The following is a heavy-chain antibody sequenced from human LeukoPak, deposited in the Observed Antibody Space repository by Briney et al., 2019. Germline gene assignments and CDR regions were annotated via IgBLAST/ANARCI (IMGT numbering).Heavy chain of an antibody. V-gene: IGHV4-4*07. CDR2: IYTGGST. D-gene: IGHD2-2*01. J-gene: IGHJ6*03. CDR3: AGVVPASDHYYYYMDV. CDR1: GGSLSIYY. Sequence: SETLSLTCTLSGGSLSIYYWSWNRHPAGEGLEWIWRIYTGGSTNYNPSLKSRVTISVDTSKNQFSLKLSSATAADTAVYYCAGVVPASDHYYYYMDVWGKGTTVTVSS.